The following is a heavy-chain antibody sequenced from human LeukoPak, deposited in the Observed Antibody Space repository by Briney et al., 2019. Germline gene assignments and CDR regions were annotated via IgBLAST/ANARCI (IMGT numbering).Heavy chain of an antibody. CDR2: IKQDGTEK. D-gene: IGHD3-10*01. CDR1: GFTFSSYW. V-gene: IGHV3-7*04. J-gene: IGHJ4*02. CDR3: ARAPFTYYYGSGSYSNDY. Sequence: GGSLRLSCAASGFTFSSYWLSWVRQAPGKGLEWVANIKQDGTEKYSVDSVKGRFTVSRDNAKNSLYLQINSLRAEDMAVYYCARAPFTYYYGSGSYSNDYWGQGTLVTVSS.